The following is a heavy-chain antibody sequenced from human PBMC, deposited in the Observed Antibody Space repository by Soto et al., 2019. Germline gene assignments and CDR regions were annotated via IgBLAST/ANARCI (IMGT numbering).Heavy chain of an antibody. CDR1: GFSLSTSGMC. J-gene: IGHJ4*02. Sequence: SGPTLVNPTQTVTLTCTFSGFSLSTSGMCVSWIRQPPGKALEWLARIDWDDDKYYSTSLKTRLIISKDTSKNQVVLTMTNMDPVDTATYYCARVGSSVWYVFGFWGQGALVTVSS. CDR3: ARVGSSVWYVFGF. V-gene: IGHV2-70*11. CDR2: IDWDDDK. D-gene: IGHD6-19*01.